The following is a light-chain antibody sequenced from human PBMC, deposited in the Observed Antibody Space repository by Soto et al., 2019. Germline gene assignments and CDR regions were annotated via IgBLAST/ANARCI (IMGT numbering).Light chain of an antibody. V-gene: IGKV1-5*03. Sequence: DIQMTQSPSTLSASVGDRVTITCRASQSISSWLAWYQQKPGKAPKLLIYKASYLESGVPSRFSGSGSGTDFTLTISSLXXXXXXXXFCQQYSSYESFGQGTKLEIK. J-gene: IGKJ2*01. CDR3: QQYSSYES. CDR2: KAS. CDR1: QSISSW.